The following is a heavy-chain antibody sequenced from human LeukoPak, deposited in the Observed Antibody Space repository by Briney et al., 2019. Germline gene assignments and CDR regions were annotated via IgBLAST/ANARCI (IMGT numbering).Heavy chain of an antibody. D-gene: IGHD3-9*01. V-gene: IGHV3-30*04. Sequence: QPGGSLRLSCAAFGFTFTSYAMHWVRQAPGKGLEWVAVISYDGSNKYYADSVKGRFTISRDNSKNTLYLQMNSLRAEDTAVYYWARARPLRYFDWLLSGYWGQGTLVTVSS. J-gene: IGHJ4*02. CDR2: ISYDGSNK. CDR1: GFTFTSYA. CDR3: ARARPLRYFDWLLSGY.